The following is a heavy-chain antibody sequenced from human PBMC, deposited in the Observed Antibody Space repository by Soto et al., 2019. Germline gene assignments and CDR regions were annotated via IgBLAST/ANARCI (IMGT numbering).Heavy chain of an antibody. Sequence: QVQLVQSGAEVKKPGASVKISCKASGYGFTNYVINWVRQAPGQGLEWMGWINGGYPNTKYSQKFQGRVTFTRDTSASTAYMELSGLRSEDTTVYYCARGASSGWSSFDYWGQGTLVTVSS. D-gene: IGHD6-19*01. CDR2: INGGYPNT. V-gene: IGHV1-3*01. CDR3: ARGASSGWSSFDY. CDR1: GYGFTNYV. J-gene: IGHJ4*02.